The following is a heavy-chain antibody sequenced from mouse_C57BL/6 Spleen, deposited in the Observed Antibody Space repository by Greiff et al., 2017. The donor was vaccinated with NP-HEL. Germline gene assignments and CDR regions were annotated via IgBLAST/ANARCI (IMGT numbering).Heavy chain of an antibody. V-gene: IGHV1-52*01. CDR1: GYTFTSYW. CDR3: ARSYYYGSSLYAMDY. Sequence: QVQLKQPGAELVRPGSSVKLSCKASGYTFTSYWMHWVKQRPIQGLEWIGNIDPSDSETHYNQKFKDKATLTVDKSSSTAYMQLSSLTSEDSAVYYCARSYYYGSSLYAMDYWGQGTSVTVSS. CDR2: IDPSDSET. J-gene: IGHJ4*01. D-gene: IGHD1-1*01.